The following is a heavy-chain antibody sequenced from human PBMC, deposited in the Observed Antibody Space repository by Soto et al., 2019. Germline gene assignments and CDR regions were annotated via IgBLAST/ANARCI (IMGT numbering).Heavy chain of an antibody. J-gene: IGHJ6*03. CDR2: MNPNSGNT. D-gene: IGHD3-10*01. Sequence: GASVKVSCKASGYTFTSYDSNWVRQATRQGLEWMGWMNPNSGNTGYAQKFQGRVTMTRNTSISTAYMELSSLRSEDTAVYYCANLYGSGSYYNLPYYYYYMDVWGKGTTVTVSS. CDR1: GYTFTSYD. V-gene: IGHV1-8*01. CDR3: ANLYGSGSYYNLPYYYYYMDV.